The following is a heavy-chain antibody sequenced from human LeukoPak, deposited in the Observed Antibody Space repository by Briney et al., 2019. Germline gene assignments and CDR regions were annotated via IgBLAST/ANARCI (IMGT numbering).Heavy chain of an antibody. Sequence: GGSLRLSCAASGFTFSSYSMNWVRQAPGKGLGWVSSISSSRSYIYYADSVKGRFTISRDNANNSLYLQMNSLRAEDTAVYYCARDDTDQFYNWFDPWGQGTLVTVSS. CDR1: GFTFSSYS. CDR2: ISSSRSYI. D-gene: IGHD3-22*01. CDR3: ARDDTDQFYNWFDP. V-gene: IGHV3-21*01. J-gene: IGHJ5*02.